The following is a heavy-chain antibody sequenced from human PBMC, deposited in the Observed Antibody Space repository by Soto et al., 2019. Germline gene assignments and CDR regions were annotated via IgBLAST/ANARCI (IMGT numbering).Heavy chain of an antibody. V-gene: IGHV3-11*01. D-gene: IGHD2-2*01. CDR3: ARDTSAKYGMDV. Sequence: VQLVESGGGLVKPGGSLRLSCEASGFTFRDYYMSWIRQAPGKGLEWVSSISSSGSKIYYGDSVKGRFTISRDNAKKSLYLQMNSLRAEDTAVYYCARDTSAKYGMDVWGQGTTVTVSS. CDR1: GFTFRDYY. J-gene: IGHJ6*02. CDR2: ISSSGSKI.